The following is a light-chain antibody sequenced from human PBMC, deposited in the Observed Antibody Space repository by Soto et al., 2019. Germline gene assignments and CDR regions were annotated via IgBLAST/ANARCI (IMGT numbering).Light chain of an antibody. CDR3: QQYYNWPPLP. J-gene: IGKJ4*01. CDR1: QSVSSN. V-gene: IGKV3D-15*01. Sequence: IVVALTPAALSVSQWERAPLFCISSQSVSSNLAWYQQRPGQAPRLLIFGAYTRATGIPARFRGSGSGTEFTLTISSLQSEDSAVCFCQQYYNWPPLPFGGGTKV. CDR2: GAY.